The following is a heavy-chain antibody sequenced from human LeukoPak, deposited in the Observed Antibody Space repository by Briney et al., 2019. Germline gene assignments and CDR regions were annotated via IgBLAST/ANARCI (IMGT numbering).Heavy chain of an antibody. J-gene: IGHJ4*02. CDR1: GFTFNRYA. Sequence: GRSLRLSCVASGFTFNRYAMTWVRQAPGKGLEWVSTISGGGDIIYDADSVKGRFTISRDNSENTLYLQMNSLRAEDTAVYYCARGSLGTAMVHDCWGQGTLVTVHS. CDR2: ISGGGDII. D-gene: IGHD5-18*01. CDR3: ARGSLGTAMVHDC. V-gene: IGHV3-23*01.